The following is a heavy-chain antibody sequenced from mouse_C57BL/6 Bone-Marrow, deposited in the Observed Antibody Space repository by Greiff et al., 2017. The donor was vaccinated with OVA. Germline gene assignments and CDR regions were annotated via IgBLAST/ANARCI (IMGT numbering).Heavy chain of an antibody. J-gene: IGHJ4*01. V-gene: IGHV1-50*01. CDR1: GYTFISYW. CDR2: IDPSDSYT. CDR3: AREEGSGYDAMDY. D-gene: IGHD3-2*02. Sequence: QVQLQQPGAELVKPGASVKLSCKASGYTFISYWMQWVKQRPGQGLEWIGEIDPSDSYTTYTQKFNGKATLTVDTSSSTADMQLSSLTSEDSAVYYFAREEGSGYDAMDYWGQGTSVTVSA.